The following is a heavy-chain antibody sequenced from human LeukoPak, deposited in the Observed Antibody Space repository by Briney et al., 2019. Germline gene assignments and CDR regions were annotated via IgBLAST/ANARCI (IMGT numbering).Heavy chain of an antibody. CDR1: GFSFSNAW. V-gene: IGHV3-15*01. CDR2: IKSKTDAGTI. D-gene: IGHD3-9*01. Sequence: KAGGSLRLSCAASGFSFSNAWMNWVRQGPGKGLEWVGRIKSKTDAGTIDDAAPVRGRFTISRDDSKNTLHLHMNSLKTEDTAVYYSSTDGNILTGLNGFGYWGQGTMVTVSS. CDR3: STDGNILTGLNGFGY. J-gene: IGHJ4*02.